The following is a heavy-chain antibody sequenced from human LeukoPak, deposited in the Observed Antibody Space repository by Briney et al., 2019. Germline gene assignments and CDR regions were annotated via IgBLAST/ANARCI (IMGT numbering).Heavy chain of an antibody. CDR3: ARALSSGWYGY. CDR2: INPSGGTT. J-gene: IGHJ4*02. CDR1: GYTFTSYY. Sequence: GASVKVSCKASGYTFTSYYMRWVRQAPGQGLEWMGIINPSGGTTNYAQKFQGRVTMTRDTSTSTVYMELSSLRSEDTAVYYCARALSSGWYGYWGQGTLVTVSS. V-gene: IGHV1-46*01. D-gene: IGHD6-19*01.